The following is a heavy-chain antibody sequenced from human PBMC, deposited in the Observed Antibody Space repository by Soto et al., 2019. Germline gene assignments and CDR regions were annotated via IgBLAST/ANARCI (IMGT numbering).Heavy chain of an antibody. CDR1: EDTFRNYA. CDR3: AREPSQGDNWKYVGWFDP. Sequence: QVELVQSGAEVKKPGSSVKVSCQASEDTFRNYAISWVRQAPGQGLEWMGGIIPIFGTANYAQKFQGRLTITADRSTSTAYMELSSLSSEDTAVYYCAREPSQGDNWKYVGWFDPWGQGTLVTVSS. J-gene: IGHJ5*02. CDR2: IIPIFGTA. V-gene: IGHV1-69*06. D-gene: IGHD1-7*01.